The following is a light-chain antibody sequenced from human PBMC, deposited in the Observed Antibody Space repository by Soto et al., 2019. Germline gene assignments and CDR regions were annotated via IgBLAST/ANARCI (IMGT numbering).Light chain of an antibody. CDR2: EVT. Sequence: QSALTQPASVSGSPGQSITISCTGTSGDIGGYNYVSWYQQHPGKAPKLLISEVTNRPSGVSNRFSGSKSGNTASLTNSGLQAEDEADYYCSSYTTNITPVVFGGGTKLTVL. CDR1: SGDIGGYNY. J-gene: IGLJ2*01. CDR3: SSYTTNITPVV. V-gene: IGLV2-14*01.